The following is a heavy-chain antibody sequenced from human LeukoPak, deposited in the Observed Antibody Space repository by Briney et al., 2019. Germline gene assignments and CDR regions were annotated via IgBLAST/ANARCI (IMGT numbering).Heavy chain of an antibody. V-gene: IGHV3-48*04. Sequence: GGSLRLSCAASGFIFSSYSMNWVRQAPGKGLEWVSYISSSSSTIYYADSVKGRFTISRDNAKNSLYLQMNSLRAEDTAVYYCARGGDSSGYYSYYWGQGTLVTVSS. J-gene: IGHJ4*02. D-gene: IGHD3-22*01. CDR2: ISSSSSTI. CDR3: ARGGDSSGYYSYY. CDR1: GFIFSSYS.